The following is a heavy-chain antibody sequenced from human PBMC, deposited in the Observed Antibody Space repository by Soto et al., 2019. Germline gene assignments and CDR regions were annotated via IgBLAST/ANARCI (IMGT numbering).Heavy chain of an antibody. CDR3: ARTFDYYGMDV. J-gene: IGHJ6*02. V-gene: IGHV4-38-2*01. CDR1: GYSIASGYY. Sequence: SETLSLTCAVSGYSIASGYYWAWIRQSPGKGLEWIGSIYHAGSVYYNPSLNGRVALSMDTSKNHFSLKLTSVTAADTAVYYCARTFDYYGMDVCGQGTTVTVSS. CDR2: IYHAGSV.